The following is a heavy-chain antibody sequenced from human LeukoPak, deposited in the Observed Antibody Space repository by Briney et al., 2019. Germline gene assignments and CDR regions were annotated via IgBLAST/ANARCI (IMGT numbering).Heavy chain of an antibody. CDR2: IYTSGST. CDR3: ARDNIVVVPAARQGGYYYYYGMDV. Sequence: SETLSLTCTVSGGSISSYYWSWIRQPAGKGLQWIGRIYTSGSTNYNPSLKSRVTMSVDTSMSQFSLKLSSVTAADTAVYYCARDNIVVVPAARQGGYYYYYGMDVWGQGTTVTVSS. D-gene: IGHD2-2*01. V-gene: IGHV4-4*07. J-gene: IGHJ6*02. CDR1: GGSISSYY.